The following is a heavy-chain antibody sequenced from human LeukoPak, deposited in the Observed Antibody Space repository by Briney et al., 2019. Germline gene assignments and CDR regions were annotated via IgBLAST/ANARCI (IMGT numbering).Heavy chain of an antibody. CDR2: INHSGST. J-gene: IGHJ4*02. CDR3: ARGVTAMAVFDY. V-gene: IGHV4-34*01. CDR1: GGSFIGFH. D-gene: IGHD5-18*01. Sequence: SETLSLTCAVYGGSFIGFHWNWIRQPPGRGLEWIGDINHSGSTNYNPSLTSRVTISVDPSKNQFSLNLSSVTAADTAVYYCARGVTAMAVFDYWGQGTLVTVSS.